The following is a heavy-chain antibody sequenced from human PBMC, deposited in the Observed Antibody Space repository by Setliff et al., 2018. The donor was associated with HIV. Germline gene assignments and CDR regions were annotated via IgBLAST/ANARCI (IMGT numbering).Heavy chain of an antibody. Sequence: ASVKVSCKASGYTFTSYYMHWVRQAPAQGLEWMGIINPSGGSTGYEQKFQGRVTMTRDTSTSTVYMELSSLRSEDTAVYYCARDTGYYDSTVAPPYNWFDPWGQGTLVTVSS. J-gene: IGHJ5*02. CDR2: INPSGGST. CDR3: ARDTGYYDSTVAPPYNWFDP. CDR1: GYTFTSYY. D-gene: IGHD3-22*01. V-gene: IGHV1-46*01.